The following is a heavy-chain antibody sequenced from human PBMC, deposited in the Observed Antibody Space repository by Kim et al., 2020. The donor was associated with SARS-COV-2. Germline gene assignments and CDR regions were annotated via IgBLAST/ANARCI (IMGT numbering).Heavy chain of an antibody. V-gene: IGHV1-8*01. D-gene: IGHD5-18*01. CDR3: ARGRGYSYGKTAFDY. CDR1: GYTCTSYD. J-gene: IGHJ4*02. CDR2: MNRNSGNT. Sequence: ASVKVSCKASGYTCTSYDINWVRQATGQGLEWMGWMNRNSGNTGYAQKFQGRVTMTRNTSISTAYMELSSLRSEDTAVYYCARGRGYSYGKTAFDYWGQGTLVTVSS.